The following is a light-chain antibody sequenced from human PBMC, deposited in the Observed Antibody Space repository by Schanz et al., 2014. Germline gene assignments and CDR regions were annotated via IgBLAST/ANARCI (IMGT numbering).Light chain of an antibody. J-gene: IGKJ1*01. CDR1: QSVSSS. CDR2: GAS. V-gene: IGKV3-15*01. CDR3: QHRNNWQWT. Sequence: EIVMTQSPATLSVSPGERATLSCRASQSVSSSLAWYQQKPGQAPRLLIYGASTRATGIPARFSGSGSGTDFTLTISRLEPEDFAVYYCQHRNNWQWTFGQGTKVEI.